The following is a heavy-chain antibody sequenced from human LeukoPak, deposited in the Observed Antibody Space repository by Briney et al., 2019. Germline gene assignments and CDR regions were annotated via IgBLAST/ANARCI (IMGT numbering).Heavy chain of an antibody. CDR3: ARQRGGSGSINWLDP. Sequence: GASLKISCKASGYSFTTYWIGWVRQLPGEGLEWMGVIYPDDSDTRYSPSFQGQVTISADKSITTAYLQWTSLKASDTAMYYCARQRGGSGSINWLDPWGQGTLVTVSS. CDR1: GYSFTTYW. V-gene: IGHV5-51*01. CDR2: IYPDDSDT. D-gene: IGHD3-10*01. J-gene: IGHJ5*02.